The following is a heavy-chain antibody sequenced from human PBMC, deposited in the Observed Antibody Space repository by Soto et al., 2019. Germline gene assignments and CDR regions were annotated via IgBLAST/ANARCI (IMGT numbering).Heavy chain of an antibody. CDR3: AREVRVRGFAFDI. CDR1: GFTVSSNY. CDR2: IYSGGNT. D-gene: IGHD3-3*01. V-gene: IGHV3-66*01. J-gene: IGHJ3*02. Sequence: PGGSLRLSCAVSGFTVSSNYMNWVRQAPGKGLEWVSFIYSGGNTYYADSVKGRFTISRDNSKNMWYLQMNSLRVEDTAVYYCAREVRVRGFAFDIWGQGTMVTVSS.